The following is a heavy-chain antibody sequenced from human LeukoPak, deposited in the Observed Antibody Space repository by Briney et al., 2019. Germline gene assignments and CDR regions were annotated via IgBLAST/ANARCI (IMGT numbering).Heavy chain of an antibody. J-gene: IGHJ6*03. D-gene: IGHD6-13*01. Sequence: SETLSLTCPVPGYSISSGYYWGWIRQPPGKGLEWIGGIYHSGSTYYTTSLKSRVTISVDTSKNQSSLKLSSVTAADTSVYYCARAIREAAASIMVPGGVPANYYYYMDVWGKGTTVTVSS. V-gene: IGHV4-38-2*02. CDR1: GYSISSGYY. CDR2: IYHSGST. CDR3: ARAIREAAASIMVPGGVPANYYYYMDV.